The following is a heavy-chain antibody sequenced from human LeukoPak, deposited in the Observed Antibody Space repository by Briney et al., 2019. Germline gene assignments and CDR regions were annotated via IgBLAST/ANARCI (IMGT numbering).Heavy chain of an antibody. CDR3: AREYYDSSGYNEYFQH. D-gene: IGHD3-22*01. V-gene: IGHV1-3*01. Sequence: ASVKVSCKASGYTFTSYAMHWVRQAPGQRLEWMGWINAGNGNTEYSQKLQGRVTMTTDTSTSTAYMELRSLRSDDTAVYYCAREYYDSSGYNEYFQHWGQGTLVTVSS. J-gene: IGHJ1*01. CDR1: GYTFTSYA. CDR2: INAGNGNT.